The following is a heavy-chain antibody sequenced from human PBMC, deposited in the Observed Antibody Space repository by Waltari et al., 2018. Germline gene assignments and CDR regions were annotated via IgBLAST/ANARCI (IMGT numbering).Heavy chain of an antibody. CDR1: GFTFSSYW. J-gene: IGHJ6*02. D-gene: IGHD2-15*01. Sequence: EVQLVESGGGLVQPGGSLRLSCAASGFTFSSYWMHWVRQAPGKGLVWVSRINRDGSSTSYADSVKGRFTISRDNAKNTLYLQMNSLRAEDTAVYYCARWSDYYYYGMDVWGQGTTVTVSS. CDR3: ARWSDYYYYGMDV. V-gene: IGHV3-74*01. CDR2: INRDGSST.